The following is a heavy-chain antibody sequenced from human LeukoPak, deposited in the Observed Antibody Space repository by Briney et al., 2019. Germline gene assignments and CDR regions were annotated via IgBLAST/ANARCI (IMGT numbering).Heavy chain of an antibody. J-gene: IGHJ4*02. Sequence: SETLSLTCDVSGGPIDSTNWWNWVRQPPGKGLEWIGEIHHDGRINYNPSLKSRVTLSVDKSKNQFSLRLNSVTAADTAMYYCARSHDHLWGNYPDYWGQGTLVTVSS. V-gene: IGHV4/OR15-8*01. CDR1: GGPIDSTNW. D-gene: IGHD3-16*02. CDR2: IHHDGRI. CDR3: ARSHDHLWGNYPDY.